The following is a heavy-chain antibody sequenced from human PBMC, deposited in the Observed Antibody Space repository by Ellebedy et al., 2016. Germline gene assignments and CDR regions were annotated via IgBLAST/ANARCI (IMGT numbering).Heavy chain of an antibody. V-gene: IGHV3-23*01. CDR2: ISGDGKTT. J-gene: IGHJ4*02. CDR1: GFTFRNFF. Sequence: GGSLRLSXVASGFTFRNFFMTWVRQAPGGGLEWVSTISGDGKTTFSADSVKGRFAISRDNSRNTVFLLMNSLRAEDTAVYYCYYGHYSGSWGQGTLVTVSS. CDR3: YYGHYSGS. D-gene: IGHD4-17*01.